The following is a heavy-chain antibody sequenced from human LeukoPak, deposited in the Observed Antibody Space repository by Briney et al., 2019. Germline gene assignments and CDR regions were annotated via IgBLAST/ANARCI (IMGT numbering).Heavy chain of an antibody. CDR2: LFTGGGRT. D-gene: IGHD3-10*01. CDR1: GFTSNNYL. V-gene: IGHV3-23*01. CDR3: AKECDYSPGHKFDL. J-gene: IGHJ4*02. Sequence: PGGSLRLSCAASGFTSNNYLMSWDRQAPGKGLEWVSVLFTGGGRTLYADSVKGRFTISGDTSRTTLYLQMNGLRAEDTAVYYCAKECDYSPGHKFDLWGQGTLVTVSS.